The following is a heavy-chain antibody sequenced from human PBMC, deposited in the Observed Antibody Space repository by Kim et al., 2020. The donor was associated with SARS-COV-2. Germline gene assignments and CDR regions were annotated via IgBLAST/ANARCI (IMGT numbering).Heavy chain of an antibody. CDR2: IYSSRST. Sequence: SETLSLTCTVSGVSISSYYWSWIRQPAGKGLEWIGRIYSSRSTNYNPSLKSRVTMSEDTTKNQFSLKLISVPAADTAAYYCAAMNSSRWYGRLRVVYFD. D-gene: IGHD6-13*01. V-gene: IGHV4-4*07. J-gene: IGHJ4*01. CDR1: GVSISSYY. CDR3: AAMNSSRWYGRLRVVYFD.